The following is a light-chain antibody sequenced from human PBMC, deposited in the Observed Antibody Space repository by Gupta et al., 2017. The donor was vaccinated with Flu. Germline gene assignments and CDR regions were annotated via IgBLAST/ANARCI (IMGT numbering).Light chain of an antibody. CDR2: GTS. J-gene: IGKJ1*01. CDR3: QQYGNSPPT. V-gene: IGKV3-20*01. Sequence: LAWYQQKPGEAPRVLMIGTSNRATGIPDRFTGSNSGTDFTLTISRLEPEDFAVSYCQQYGNSPPTFGQGTKVEIK.